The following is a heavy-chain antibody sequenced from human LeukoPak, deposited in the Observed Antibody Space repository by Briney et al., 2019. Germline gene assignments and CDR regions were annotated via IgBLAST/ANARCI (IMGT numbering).Heavy chain of an antibody. CDR1: GGSFSGYY. CDR2: INHSGST. CDR3: ARGPQDYYGSGSYDY. V-gene: IGHV4-34*01. J-gene: IGHJ4*02. D-gene: IGHD3-10*01. Sequence: PSETLSLTCAVYGGSFSGYYWSWIRQPPGKGLEWIGEINHSGSTNYNPSLKSRVTISVDTSKIQFSLKLSSVTAADTAVYYCARGPQDYYGSGSYDYWGQGTLVTVSS.